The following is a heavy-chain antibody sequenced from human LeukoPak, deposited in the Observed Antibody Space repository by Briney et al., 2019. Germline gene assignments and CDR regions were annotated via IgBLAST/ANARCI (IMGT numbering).Heavy chain of an antibody. CDR2: INWNGGST. CDR1: GFNFNNYE. D-gene: IGHD1-14*01. CDR3: ARVFTTRVSQYYYYYYYMAV. J-gene: IGHJ6*03. Sequence: GGSLRLSCAASGFNFNNYEMNWVRQAPGKGLKWVSGINWNGGSTGYADSVKGRFTISRDNAKNSLYLQMNSLRAEDTALYYCARVFTTRVSQYYYYYYYMAVWGKGTTVTVSS. V-gene: IGHV3-20*04.